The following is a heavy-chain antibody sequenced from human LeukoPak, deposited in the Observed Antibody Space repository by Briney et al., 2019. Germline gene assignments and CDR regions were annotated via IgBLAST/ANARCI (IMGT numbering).Heavy chain of an antibody. CDR2: ISDTSTYT. J-gene: IGHJ4*02. V-gene: IGHV3-11*06. CDR3: ASEIGADTRKDC. Sequence: GGSLRLSCAASGFTFSDYYMSWIRQAPGKGLEWVSYISDTSTYTNYADSVRGRFTISRDNAKNSLYLQMNSLRAEDTAVYYCASEIGADTRKDCWGQGTLVTVSS. CDR1: GFTFSDYY. D-gene: IGHD6-19*01.